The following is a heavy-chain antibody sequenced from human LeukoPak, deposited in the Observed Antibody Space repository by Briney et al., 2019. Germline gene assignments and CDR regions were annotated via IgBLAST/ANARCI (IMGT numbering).Heavy chain of an antibody. CDR3: AKGPTPLSSRGWIDP. D-gene: IGHD6-13*01. V-gene: IGHV3-30*02. Sequence: GGSQRLSCAASGFTFSSYGIHWVRQAPGKGLEWVTFIPYDGLNRIYADSVEGRFTVSRDNSKNTVYLQMNSLRPEDTAVYYCAKGPTPLSSRGWIDPWGQGTLVTVSS. CDR2: IPYDGLNR. J-gene: IGHJ5*02. CDR1: GFTFSSYG.